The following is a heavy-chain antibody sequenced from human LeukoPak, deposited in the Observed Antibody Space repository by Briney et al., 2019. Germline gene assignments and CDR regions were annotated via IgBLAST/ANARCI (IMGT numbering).Heavy chain of an antibody. J-gene: IGHJ4*02. V-gene: IGHV1-18*01. CDR2: ISAYNGNT. D-gene: IGHD3-22*01. Sequence: ASVKASFKASGYTFTSYCISRVRQAPGQGLEWMGWISAYNGNTKYAQKFQGRVTMTTDTSTTRAYMELRSLRSDDTAVYYWAREPHYYDSSGYYGGPIDYWGQGTLVTVSS. CDR3: AREPHYYDSSGYYGGPIDY. CDR1: GYTFTSYC.